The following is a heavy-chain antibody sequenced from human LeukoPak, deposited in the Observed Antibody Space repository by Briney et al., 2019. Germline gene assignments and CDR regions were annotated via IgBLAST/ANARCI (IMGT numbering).Heavy chain of an antibody. V-gene: IGHV3-11*03. J-gene: IGHJ6*02. CDR3: ARNYYYDSSGYYYPYYGMDV. CDR1: GLTFSSYW. Sequence: PGGSLRLSCAVSGLTFSSYWMSWVRQAPAKGLEWVSYISSRSSYTKYADSVKGRFTISRDNAKNSLYLQMNSLRAEDTAVYYCARNYYYDSSGYYYPYYGMDVWGQGTTVTVSS. D-gene: IGHD3-22*01. CDR2: ISSRSSYT.